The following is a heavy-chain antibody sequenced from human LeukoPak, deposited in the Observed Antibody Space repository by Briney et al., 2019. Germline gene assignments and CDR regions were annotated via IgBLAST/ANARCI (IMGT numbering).Heavy chain of an antibody. V-gene: IGHV4-61*05. CDR1: GGSISLSYYY. Sequence: SETLSLTCSVSGGSISLSYYYWGWIRQPPGKALEWIGYIYYSGSTNYNPSLKSRVTISVDTSKNQFSLKLSSVTAADTAVYYCARGTYSSSSRIFDYWGQGALVTVSS. CDR2: IYYSGST. D-gene: IGHD6-13*01. J-gene: IGHJ4*02. CDR3: ARGTYSSSSRIFDY.